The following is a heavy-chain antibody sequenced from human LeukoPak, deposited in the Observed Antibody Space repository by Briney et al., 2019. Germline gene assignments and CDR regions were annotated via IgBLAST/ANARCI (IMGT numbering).Heavy chain of an antibody. CDR1: GFTVSSIH. CDR3: VRHDGRSGGTMGALDS. Sequence: GSLRLSCAASGFTVSSIHMVWVRQAPGKGLEWIGSIYYSRTTYYNPSLNSRVTISVVTSKNQFSLQLNSVTAADTAVYYCVRHDGRSGGTMGALDSWGQGSLVTVSS. D-gene: IGHD4-23*01. J-gene: IGHJ4*02. CDR2: IYYSRTT. V-gene: IGHV4-39*01.